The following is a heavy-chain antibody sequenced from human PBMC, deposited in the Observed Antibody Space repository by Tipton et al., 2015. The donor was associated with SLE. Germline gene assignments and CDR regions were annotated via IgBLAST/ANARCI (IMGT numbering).Heavy chain of an antibody. CDR1: GGSISSGGYY. D-gene: IGHD1-7*01. CDR3: AQERAGTTTTRKVYFDP. Sequence: TLSLTCTVSGGSISSGGYYWSWIRQYPGKGLEWIGYISYSGSTNYNSSLKSRLTISVDTSKNQFSLKLSSVTAADTAVYFCAQERAGTTTTRKVYFDPWGQGTLVTVS. J-gene: IGHJ5*01. V-gene: IGHV4-31*03. CDR2: ISYSGST.